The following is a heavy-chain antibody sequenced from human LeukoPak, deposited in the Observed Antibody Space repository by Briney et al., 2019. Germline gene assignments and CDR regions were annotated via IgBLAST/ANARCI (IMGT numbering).Heavy chain of an antibody. J-gene: IGHJ3*02. D-gene: IGHD2-2*01. CDR1: GGSFSGHY. Sequence: PSETLSLTCAAYGGSFSGHYWSWVRQPPGKGLEWIGYIYTSGSTNYNPSLKSRVTISVDTSKNQFSLDLSSVTAADTAVYYCARQKCTSTSCLTKNAFDIWGQGTMVTVSS. CDR2: IYTSGST. V-gene: IGHV4-4*09. CDR3: ARQKCTSTSCLTKNAFDI.